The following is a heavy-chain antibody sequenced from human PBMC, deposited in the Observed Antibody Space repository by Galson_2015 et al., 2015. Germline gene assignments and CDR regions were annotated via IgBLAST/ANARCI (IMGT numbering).Heavy chain of an antibody. Sequence: TLSLTCTVSGGSISTYSWSWVRQPPGKGLDLIGYIYYTGSTNYNPSLKSRVIISVDTSKNQFSLNLSSVTAADTAVYYCARRKPARLAPFDSWGQGTLVTVSS. CDR2: IYYTGST. CDR3: ARRKPARLAPFDS. J-gene: IGHJ4*02. V-gene: IGHV4-59*08. CDR1: GGSISTYS. D-gene: IGHD2-2*01.